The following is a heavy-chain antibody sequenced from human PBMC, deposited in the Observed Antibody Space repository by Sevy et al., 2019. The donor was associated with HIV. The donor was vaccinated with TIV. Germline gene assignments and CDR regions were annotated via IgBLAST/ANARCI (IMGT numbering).Heavy chain of an antibody. Sequence: GGSLRLSCTASGFTFSTHAAHWVRQAPGKGLEWVAVISYDGHMKYYADSVKGRFTISRDNSKSALYMDMNSLRPDDTARYYCVRGGSGSFDPFYYYYDMDVWGQGTTVTVSS. V-gene: IGHV3-30-3*01. CDR3: VRGGSGSFDPFYYYYDMDV. D-gene: IGHD3-10*01. CDR2: ISYDGHMK. J-gene: IGHJ6*02. CDR1: GFTFSTHA.